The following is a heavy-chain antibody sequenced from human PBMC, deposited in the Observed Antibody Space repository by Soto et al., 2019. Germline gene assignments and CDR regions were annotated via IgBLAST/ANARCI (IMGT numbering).Heavy chain of an antibody. J-gene: IGHJ4*02. CDR1: GLTFTNHA. D-gene: IGHD6-19*01. CDR3: AKGSVWSRGYFES. V-gene: IGHV3-23*01. Sequence: EVQLLESGGDLVQPGGSLRLSCAASGLTFTNHAMNWVRQAPGKGLEWVSAISSSGGSSYYTDSVKGRFTISRDNSKNTLYLQMNSLIAEDTAVYYCAKGSVWSRGYFESWGQGTLVTVSS. CDR2: ISSSGGSS.